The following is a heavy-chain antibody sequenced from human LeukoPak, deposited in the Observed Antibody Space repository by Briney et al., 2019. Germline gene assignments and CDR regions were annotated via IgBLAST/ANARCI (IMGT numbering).Heavy chain of an antibody. D-gene: IGHD5-18*01. CDR1: GFTFSNYA. J-gene: IGHJ4*02. CDR3: TKGTIWLPFDY. CDR2: ISCSGGST. V-gene: IGHV3-23*01. Sequence: GGSLRLSCAASGFTFSNYAMSWARQAPGKGLEWVSAISCSGGSTYYADSVKGRFTISRDNSKNTLYLQMNSLRAEDTAVYYCTKGTIWLPFDYWGQGTVVTVSS.